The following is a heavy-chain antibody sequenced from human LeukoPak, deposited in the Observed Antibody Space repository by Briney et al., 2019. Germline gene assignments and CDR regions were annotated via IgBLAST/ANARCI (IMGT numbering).Heavy chain of an antibody. CDR1: GFTFSYSW. CDR3: ARHVAGGQNFDY. Sequence: GGSLRLSCGASGFTFSYSWMSWFRQAPGKGLEWVASIKEDGSDKYYADSLRDRFTISRDNAKNSLYLQVDSLSAEDTAVYYCARHVAGGQNFDYWGQGTLVTVSS. CDR2: IKEDGSDK. J-gene: IGHJ4*02. V-gene: IGHV3-7*01.